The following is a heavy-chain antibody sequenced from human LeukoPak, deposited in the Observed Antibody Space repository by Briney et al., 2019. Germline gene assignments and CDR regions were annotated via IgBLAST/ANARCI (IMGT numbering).Heavy chain of an antibody. V-gene: IGHV3-30*18. Sequence: PGGSLRLSCAASGFTFSSYGMHWVRQAPGKGLEWVAVISYDGSNKYYADSVKGRFTISRDNSKNTLYLQMNSLRAEDTAVYYCAKPDTAMAPYYYYGMDVWGQGTTVTVSS. CDR1: GFTFSSYG. D-gene: IGHD5-18*01. CDR3: AKPDTAMAPYYYYGMDV. J-gene: IGHJ6*02. CDR2: ISYDGSNK.